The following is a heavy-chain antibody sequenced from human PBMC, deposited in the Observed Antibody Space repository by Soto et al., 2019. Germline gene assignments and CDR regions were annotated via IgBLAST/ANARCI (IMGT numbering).Heavy chain of an antibody. CDR3: GRGLITGSKYWGGGYYFDS. Sequence: ASETLSLTCTVSGGSINNYYWSWIRQPPGKGLEWIGQINHSGSANYNPSLKSRVTISVHTSNSQFSLALSSVTAADTAMYYCGRGLITGSKYWGGGYYFDSWGQGTQVPVS. V-gene: IGHV4-34*01. CDR2: INHSGSA. CDR1: GGSINNYY. J-gene: IGHJ4*02. D-gene: IGHD3-10*01.